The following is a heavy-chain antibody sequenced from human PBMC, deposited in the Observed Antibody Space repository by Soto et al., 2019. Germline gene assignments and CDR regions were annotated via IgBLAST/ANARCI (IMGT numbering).Heavy chain of an antibody. J-gene: IGHJ4*02. V-gene: IGHV4-30-4*01. CDR3: ARAGTVTTVLDGDRGDY. CDR1: GGSISSGDYY. CDR2: IYYSGST. D-gene: IGHD4-17*01. Sequence: QGQLQESRPGLVKPAQTLSLTCTISGGSISSGDYYWSWIRQPPGKRLEWIGYIYYSGSTYYNPPRKSRITISVDTSKNQFSLKLRSVTAADTAVYYCARAGTVTTVLDGDRGDYWGQGTMITVSS.